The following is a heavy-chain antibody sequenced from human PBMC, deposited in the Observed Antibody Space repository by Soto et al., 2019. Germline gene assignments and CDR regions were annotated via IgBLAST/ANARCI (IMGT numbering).Heavy chain of an antibody. CDR1: GFSFSHVW. CDR3: TTDYYDSSGYYVLVY. CDR2: IRSKTDGGTT. Sequence: GGSLRLSCTASGFSFSHVWMNWVRQAPGKGLEWVGRIRSKTDGGTTDYAAPGKGRFTISRDDSKNTVYLQMNSLKTEDTAVYYCTTDYYDSSGYYVLVYWGQGTLVTVSS. V-gene: IGHV3-15*07. D-gene: IGHD3-22*01. J-gene: IGHJ4*02.